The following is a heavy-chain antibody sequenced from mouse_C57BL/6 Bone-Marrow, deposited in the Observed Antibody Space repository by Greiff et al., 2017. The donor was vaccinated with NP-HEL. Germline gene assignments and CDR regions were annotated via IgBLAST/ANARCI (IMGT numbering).Heavy chain of an antibody. J-gene: IGHJ4*01. CDR3: TTGGSSPYAMDY. D-gene: IGHD1-1*01. CDR1: GFNIKDDY. CDR2: IDPDNGDT. Sequence: VQLKESGAELVRPGASVKLSCTVSGFNIKDDYMHWVKQRPEQGLEWIGWIDPDNGDTEYASKFQGKATITAATSSNTAYLQLSSLTSEDTAVYYCTTGGSSPYAMDYWGQGTSVTVSS. V-gene: IGHV14-4*01.